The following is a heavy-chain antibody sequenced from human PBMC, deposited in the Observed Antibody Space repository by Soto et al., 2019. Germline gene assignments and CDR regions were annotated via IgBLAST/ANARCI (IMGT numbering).Heavy chain of an antibody. V-gene: IGHV1-69*12. CDR2: IIPIFGRA. CDR3: AVDPTYSDNGMVVPAKCGMDV. J-gene: IGHJ6*02. Sequence: QLQLVQSGAEVTKPGSSVKVSCKASGGTFSSYAFSWVRQAPGQGLEWMGGIIPIFGRANYAQKFQGRVKITADESTSTGYMELSSLRPEDTAVYYCAVDPTYSDNGMVVPAKCGMDVWGQGTTVTVSS. D-gene: IGHD2-21*02. CDR1: GGTFSSYA.